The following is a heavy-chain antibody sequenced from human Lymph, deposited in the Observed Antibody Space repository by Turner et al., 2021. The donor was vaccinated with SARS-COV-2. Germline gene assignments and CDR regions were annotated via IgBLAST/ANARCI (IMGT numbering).Heavy chain of an antibody. CDR1: GVTFSTYA. J-gene: IGHJ3*02. CDR2: ISYDGFNK. Sequence: QVHLVGSGVGVVQPVRSLSLSCAASGVTFSTYAIHWVRQALGKGLEWVAVISYDGFNKDYSDSGKGQYTISRDNGKNTMYLQMSSMRAEDTAVYYCARGSGSYLSAFDIWGQGTMVTVSS. V-gene: IGHV3-30*04. CDR3: ARGSGSYLSAFDI. D-gene: IGHD1-26*01.